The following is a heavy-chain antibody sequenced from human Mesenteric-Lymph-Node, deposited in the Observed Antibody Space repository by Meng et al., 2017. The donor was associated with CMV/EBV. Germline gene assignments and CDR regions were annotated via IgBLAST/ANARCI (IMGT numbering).Heavy chain of an antibody. D-gene: IGHD4-23*01. V-gene: IGHV1-18*01. J-gene: IGHJ3*02. CDR1: GYTLNDFG. CDR3: AKDRLGNSDAFDI. Sequence: KASGYTLNDFGLAWVRQAPGQGLDWMGWINTYNGKTNYAQKFQGRVSMTADTSTNTAYMELTRLTSDDTAVYFCAKDRLGNSDAFDIWGQGTMVTVSS. CDR2: INTYNGKT.